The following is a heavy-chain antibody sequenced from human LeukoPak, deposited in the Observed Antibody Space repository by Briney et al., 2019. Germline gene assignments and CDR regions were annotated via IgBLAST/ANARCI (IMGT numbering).Heavy chain of an antibody. D-gene: IGHD6-13*01. CDR3: AKSSPIAAAGEVSDF. V-gene: IGHV3-23*01. CDR1: GFTFSSYA. J-gene: IGHJ4*02. Sequence: HPGGSLRLPCAASGFTFSSYAMSWVRQAPGKGLEWLSAISGSGGSRYYSGSLKGRFTISRDNSKSTLYLQMTSLRAEDTAVYYCAKSSPIAAAGEVSDFWGQGTLVTVSS. CDR2: ISGSGGSR.